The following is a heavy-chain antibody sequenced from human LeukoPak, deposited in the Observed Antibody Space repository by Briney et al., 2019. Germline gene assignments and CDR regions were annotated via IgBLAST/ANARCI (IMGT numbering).Heavy chain of an antibody. V-gene: IGHV3-7*01. CDR2: IKQDGSEQ. J-gene: IGHJ5*02. CDR1: GFTFSSYW. CDR3: TTENVDTSGYSYHNWFGP. Sequence: PGGSLRLSCAASGFTFSSYWMSWVRQAPGKGLEWVANIKQDGSEQFYVDSVKGRFTISRDNAKNSLYLQMNSLRAEDAAVYYCTTENVDTSGYSYHNWFGPWGQGTLVTVSS. D-gene: IGHD3-22*01.